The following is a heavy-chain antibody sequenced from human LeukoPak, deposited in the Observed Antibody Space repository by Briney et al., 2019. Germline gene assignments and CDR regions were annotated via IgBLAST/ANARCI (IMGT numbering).Heavy chain of an antibody. CDR2: IIPILGIT. Sequence: SVKVSCKASGGTFSSYTISWVRQAPGQGLEWMGRIIPILGITNYAQKFQGRVTITADKSTSTAYMELSSLRSEDTAVYYCARERANLQNWFDPWGQGTLVTVSS. CDR1: GGTFSSYT. J-gene: IGHJ5*02. V-gene: IGHV1-69*04. CDR3: ARERANLQNWFDP.